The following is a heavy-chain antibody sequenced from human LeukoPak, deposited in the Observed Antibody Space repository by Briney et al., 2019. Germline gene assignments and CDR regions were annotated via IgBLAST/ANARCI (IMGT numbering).Heavy chain of an antibody. CDR2: IRHDGSNK. CDR3: AKSVVSSWPDEGHN. Sequence: GGSLRLSCAASGFTFSSYGIHWVRQAPGKGLEWVAFIRHDGSNKYYADSVKGRFTISRDNSKNTLYLQMNSLRAEDTAVYYCAKSVVSSWPDEGHNWGQGTLVTVSS. V-gene: IGHV3-30*02. CDR1: GFTFSSYG. D-gene: IGHD6-13*01. J-gene: IGHJ4*02.